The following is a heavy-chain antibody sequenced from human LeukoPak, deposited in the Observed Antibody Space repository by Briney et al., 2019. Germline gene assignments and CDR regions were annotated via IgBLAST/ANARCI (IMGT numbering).Heavy chain of an antibody. CDR1: GFTFSDYY. CDR3: ASDIVATSGDF. Sequence: GGSLRLSCAASGFTFSDYYMRWLRQAPGKGLEWVAYITSSGDDIYYADSVKGRFTISRDNAKNALFLRMSSLRVEDTATYYCASDIVATSGDFWGQGTLVSVSS. CDR2: ITSSGDDI. V-gene: IGHV3-11*01. J-gene: IGHJ4*02. D-gene: IGHD5-12*01.